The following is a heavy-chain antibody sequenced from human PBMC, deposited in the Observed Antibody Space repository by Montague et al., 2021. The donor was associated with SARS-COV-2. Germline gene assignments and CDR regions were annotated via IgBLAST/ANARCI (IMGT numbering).Heavy chain of an antibody. V-gene: IGHV4-39*01. Sequence: SETLSLTCTVSGGSIGSSTYYWAWIRQPPGKGLEWIGSIYYRGSTYYNPSLKSRVFISVDTSKKQLSLTLTSVTAADTAVYYCATQEDPSGWIPGPFDFWGQGTLLSVSS. CDR1: GGSIGSSTYY. J-gene: IGHJ4*02. D-gene: IGHD6-19*01. CDR3: ATQEDPSGWIPGPFDF. CDR2: IYYRGST.